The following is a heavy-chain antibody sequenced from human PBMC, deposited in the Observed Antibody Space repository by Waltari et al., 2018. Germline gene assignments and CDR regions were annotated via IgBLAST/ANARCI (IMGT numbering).Heavy chain of an antibody. CDR3: TTLARGESGDY. CDR2: LNPYCTQK. Sequence: EVQLVESGGGLVQPGGSLRLSCAASGFTFNTYWMKWIRQAPGEGLECVANLNPYCTQKFYLDSVKVRFTVSIDNAQNSLYLQMNNLRAEDTAVYYCTTLARGESGDYWGQGTLVTVSS. CDR1: GFTFNTYW. J-gene: IGHJ4*02. V-gene: IGHV3-7*01. D-gene: IGHD3-10*01.